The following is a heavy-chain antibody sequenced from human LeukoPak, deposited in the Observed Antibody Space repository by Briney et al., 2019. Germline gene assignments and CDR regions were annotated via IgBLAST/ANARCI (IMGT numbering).Heavy chain of an antibody. CDR1: GFTFSSYS. CDR3: ASTIGNSEDAFDI. V-gene: IGHV3-21*01. J-gene: IGHJ3*02. CDR2: ISSSSSYI. D-gene: IGHD4-23*01. Sequence: GGSLRLSCAASGFTFSSYSMNWVRQAPGKGLEWVSSISSSSSYIYYGDSVKGRFTISRDNAKNSLYLQMNSLRAEDTAVYYCASTIGNSEDAFDIWGQGTMVTVSS.